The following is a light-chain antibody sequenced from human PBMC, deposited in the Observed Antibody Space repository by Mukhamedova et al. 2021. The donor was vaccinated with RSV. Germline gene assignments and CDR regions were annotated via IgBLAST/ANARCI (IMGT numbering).Light chain of an antibody. Sequence: AWYQQKPGQAPRLLMYDVSIRATGIPARFSGSGSGTEFTLTISSLEPEDFAVYYCQQRSDWLTFGGGTKVENK. V-gene: IGKV3-11*01. CDR2: DVS. J-gene: IGKJ4*01. CDR3: QQRSDWLT.